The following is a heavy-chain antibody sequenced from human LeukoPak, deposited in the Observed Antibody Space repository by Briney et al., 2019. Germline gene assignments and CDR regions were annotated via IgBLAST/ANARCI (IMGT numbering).Heavy chain of an antibody. Sequence: GRSLRLSCAASGFTFDDYAMHWVRQAPGKGLEWVAGISWNSGSIGYADSVKGRFTISRDNAKNSLYLQMNSLRAEDTALYYCAKAVGATYFDYWGQGTLVTVSS. J-gene: IGHJ4*02. V-gene: IGHV3-9*01. CDR2: ISWNSGSI. CDR1: GFTFDDYA. CDR3: AKAVGATYFDY. D-gene: IGHD1-26*01.